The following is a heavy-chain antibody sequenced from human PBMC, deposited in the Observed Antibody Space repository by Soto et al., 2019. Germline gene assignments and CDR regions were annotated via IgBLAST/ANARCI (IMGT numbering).Heavy chain of an antibody. D-gene: IGHD2-21*01. Sequence: EVQVLESGGGLVQPGGSLRLSCAASGFTFNSYAMSWVRQAPGKGLELVSSISGNGGDTHYADSVKGRFTVSRDNSKNTLYLQLISVRAEDTAIYYCAKELNIPFDPWGQGDLVSVSS. CDR1: GFTFNSYA. CDR2: ISGNGGDT. CDR3: AKELNIPFDP. J-gene: IGHJ5*02. V-gene: IGHV3-23*01.